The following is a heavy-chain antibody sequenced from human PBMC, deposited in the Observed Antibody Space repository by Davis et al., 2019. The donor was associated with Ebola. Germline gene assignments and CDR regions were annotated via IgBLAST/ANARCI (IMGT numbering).Heavy chain of an antibody. CDR3: ARDTAAGPSGNYYGMDV. J-gene: IGHJ6*02. CDR1: GGSISGYY. D-gene: IGHD6-13*01. CDR2: ILRTGST. V-gene: IGHV4-4*07. Sequence: PSETLSLTCTVSGGSISGYYWGWIRQPAGKGLEWIGRILRTGSTNYNPSLKSRVTMSVDTSKNQFSLKLSSVTAADTAVYYCARDTAAGPSGNYYGMDVWGQGTTVTVSS.